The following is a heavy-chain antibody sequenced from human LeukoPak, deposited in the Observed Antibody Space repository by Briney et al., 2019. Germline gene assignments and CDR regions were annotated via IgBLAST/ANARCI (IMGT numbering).Heavy chain of an antibody. V-gene: IGHV5-51*01. CDR1: GYGFSSYW. CDR2: IFPGDSDT. J-gene: IGHJ4*02. Sequence: GESLKISCKGSGYGFSSYWIGWVRQMPGKGLEYMGIIFPGDSDTRYSQSFQGQVTISANKSITTAYLQWSSLKASDTAMYYCARHTTVGGGLRFDYWGQGTLVGVSS. D-gene: IGHD4-23*01. CDR3: ARHTTVGGGLRFDY.